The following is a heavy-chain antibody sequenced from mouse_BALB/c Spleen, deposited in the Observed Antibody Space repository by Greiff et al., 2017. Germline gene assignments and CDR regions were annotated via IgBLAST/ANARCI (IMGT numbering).Heavy chain of an antibody. CDR2: IDPANGNT. CDR3: ARNRGYAMDY. Sequence: VQLQQSGAELVKPGASVKLSCTASGFNIKDTYMHWVKQRPEQGLEWLGRIDPANGNTKYDPKFQGKATITADTSSNTAYLQLSSLTSEDTAVYYCARNRGYAMDYWGQGTSVTVSA. V-gene: IGHV14-3*02. J-gene: IGHJ4*01. CDR1: GFNIKDTY.